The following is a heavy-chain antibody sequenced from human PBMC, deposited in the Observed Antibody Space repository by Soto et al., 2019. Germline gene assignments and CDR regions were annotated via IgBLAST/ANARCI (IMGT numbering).Heavy chain of an antibody. V-gene: IGHV3-23*01. J-gene: IGHJ4*02. Sequence: GGSLRLSCAASGFTFSSYAMSWVRQAPGKGLEWVSAISGSGGSTYYADSVKGRFTISRDNSKNTLYLQMNSLRAEDTAVYYCAKNLGFGEFAVRMTRDEDTDYWGQGTLVTVSS. CDR2: ISGSGGST. D-gene: IGHD3-10*01. CDR3: AKNLGFGEFAVRMTRDEDTDY. CDR1: GFTFSSYA.